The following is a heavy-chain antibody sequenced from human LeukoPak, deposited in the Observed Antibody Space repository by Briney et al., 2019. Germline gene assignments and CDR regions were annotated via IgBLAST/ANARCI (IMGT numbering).Heavy chain of an antibody. J-gene: IGHJ3*02. CDR2: INHSGST. D-gene: IGHD2-15*01. V-gene: IGHV4-34*01. CDR3: ARGPGGYCRGGSCYGNAFDI. Sequence: SETLSLTCAVYGGSFSGYYWSWIRQPPGKGLEWIGEINHSGSTNYNPSLKSRVTISVDTSKNQFSLKLSSVTAADTAVYYCARGPGGYCRGGSCYGNAFDIWGQGTMVTVSS. CDR1: GGSFSGYY.